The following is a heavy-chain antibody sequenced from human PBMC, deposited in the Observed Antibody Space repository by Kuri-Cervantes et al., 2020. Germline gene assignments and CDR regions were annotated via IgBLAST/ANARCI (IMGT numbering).Heavy chain of an antibody. CDR2: IKQDGSEK. J-gene: IGHJ4*02. V-gene: IGHV3-7*01. CDR3: ARDRYYYDSSGYSEIYYFDY. CDR1: GFTFSSYW. D-gene: IGHD3-22*01. Sequence: GESLKISCAASGFTFSSYWMSWVRQAPGKGLEWVANIKQDGSEKYYVDSVKGRFTISRDNAKNSLYLQMNSLRAEDTAVYYCARDRYYYDSSGYSEIYYFDYRGQGTLVTVSS.